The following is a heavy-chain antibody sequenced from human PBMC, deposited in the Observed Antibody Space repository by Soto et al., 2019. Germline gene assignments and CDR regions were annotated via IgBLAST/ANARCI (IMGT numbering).Heavy chain of an antibody. J-gene: IGHJ5*02. CDR1: GDSISSSINY. CDR2: IYYSGNT. D-gene: IGHD3-10*01. Sequence: SETLSLTCSVSGDSISSSINYWGWIRQPPGKGLEWIGSIYYSGNTYHNPSLKSRATISVDTSKNQFALKLSSVTAADTAVYYCARLPMVRGIISWFDPWGQGALVT. V-gene: IGHV4-39*01. CDR3: ARLPMVRGIISWFDP.